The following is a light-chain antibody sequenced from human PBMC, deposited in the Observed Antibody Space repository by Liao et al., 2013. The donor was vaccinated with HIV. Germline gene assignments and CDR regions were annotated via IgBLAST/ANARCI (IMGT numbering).Light chain of an antibody. J-gene: IGLJ2*01. CDR1: SIGSKS. Sequence: SYELTQPSSLSVAPGKTARMTCGGNSIGSKSVHWYQQKPGQAPVLVISHDTDRPSGIPERFSGSNSATMATLTISRVEPGDEAVYYCQLWGGTSAQVLFGGGTQLTVL. CDR3: QLWGGTSAQVL. V-gene: IGLV3-21*04. CDR2: HDT.